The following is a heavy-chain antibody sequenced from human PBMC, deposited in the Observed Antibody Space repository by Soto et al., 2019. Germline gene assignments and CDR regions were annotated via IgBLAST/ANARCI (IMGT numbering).Heavy chain of an antibody. CDR2: MNGAATST. Sequence: QLSESGGGLLQPGGSLTLSCAASGFTLTTYAMTWVRQPPGKGLEWVSSMNGAATSTSYADSVKGRFTTSRDNSTNTLYLDMNTLRDEDTAVYYCARGGADHYNYGMDVWGQGTTVIVSS. CDR3: ARGGADHYNYGMDV. CDR1: GFTLTTYA. D-gene: IGHD3-10*01. J-gene: IGHJ6*02. V-gene: IGHV3-23*05.